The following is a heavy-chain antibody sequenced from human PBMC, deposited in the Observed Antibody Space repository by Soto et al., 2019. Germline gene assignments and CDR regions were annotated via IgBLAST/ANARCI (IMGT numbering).Heavy chain of an antibody. CDR2: IHYNGNT. V-gene: IGHV4-30-4*01. D-gene: IGHD3-10*01. Sequence: SETLPLTCTVSGGSISSGDYYWSWIRQPPGKGLEWIGNIHYNGNTKYSPSLKSRVTISVDTSKNQFSLKLSSVAAADTAVYYSARVPSGSYYKYYFDYWGQGTLVTVSS. J-gene: IGHJ4*02. CDR1: GGSISSGDYY. CDR3: ARVPSGSYYKYYFDY.